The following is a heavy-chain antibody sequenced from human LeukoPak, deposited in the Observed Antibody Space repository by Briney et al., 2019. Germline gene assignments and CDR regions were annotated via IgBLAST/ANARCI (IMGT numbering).Heavy chain of an antibody. CDR2: IYDSETT. CDR1: GASMSNHY. V-gene: IGHV4-59*11. CDR3: ATRPAGTTWYGVFDY. J-gene: IGHJ4*02. D-gene: IGHD6-13*01. Sequence: RPSETLSLTCTVSGASMSNHYWSWIRQPPGKGLEWIGYIYDSETTNYNPSLKSRVTMSVDTSKSQFSLRLSSVTAADTAPYYCATRPAGTTWYGVFDYWSRGRWSPSPQ.